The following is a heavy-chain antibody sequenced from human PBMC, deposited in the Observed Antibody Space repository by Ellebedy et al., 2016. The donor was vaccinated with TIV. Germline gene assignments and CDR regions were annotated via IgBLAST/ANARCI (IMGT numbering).Heavy chain of an antibody. CDR3: ARAVGGSGPY. D-gene: IGHD3-3*01. CDR2: IKPDGSEK. V-gene: IGHV3-7*01. CDR1: GFTFSSYW. J-gene: IGHJ4*02. Sequence: GESLKISXAASGFTFSSYWMHWVRQAPGKGLEWVANIKPDGSEKYYVDSVKGRFTISRDNAKNSLYLQMNSLRAEDTAVYYCARAVGGSGPYWGQGTLVTVSS.